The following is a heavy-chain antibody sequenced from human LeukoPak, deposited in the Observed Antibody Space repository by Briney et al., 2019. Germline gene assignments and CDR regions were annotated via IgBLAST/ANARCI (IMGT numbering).Heavy chain of an antibody. CDR2: VHDSGTT. CDR1: GGSISSFF. D-gene: IGHD4-17*01. V-gene: IGHV4-59*08. Sequence: SETLSLTCSVSGGSISSFFGSWIRQPPGKALEWIGYVHDSGTTNYKTSLKSRVTMSLDTSKNHFSLKLRSVTAADTAVYYCARHRGAHGDYGNWFDPWGQGTLVTVSS. J-gene: IGHJ5*02. CDR3: ARHRGAHGDYGNWFDP.